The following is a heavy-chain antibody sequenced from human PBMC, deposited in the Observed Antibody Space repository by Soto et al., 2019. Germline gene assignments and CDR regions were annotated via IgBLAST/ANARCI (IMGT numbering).Heavy chain of an antibody. CDR2: ISGSGGDT. V-gene: IGHV3-23*01. J-gene: IGHJ4*02. D-gene: IGHD3-3*01. CDR3: AKHDFWTLYNTGLDS. Sequence: GGSLRLSCSASGFTFTSYAMSWVRQAPGKGLEWVSGISGSGGDTKSADSVKGRFTISRDNFKNMLYLQMNSLRAEDTAVYYCAKHDFWTLYNTGLDSWGQGTQVTAPQ. CDR1: GFTFTSYA.